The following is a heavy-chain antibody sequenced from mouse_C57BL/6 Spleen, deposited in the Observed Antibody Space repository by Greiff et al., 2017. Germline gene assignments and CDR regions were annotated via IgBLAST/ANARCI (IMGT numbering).Heavy chain of an antibody. CDR2: IHPSDSDT. V-gene: IGHV1-74*01. Sequence: VQLQQPGAELVKPGASVKVFCKASGYTFTSYWMHWVKQRPGQGLEWIGRIHPSDSDTNYNQKFKGKATLTVDKSSSTAYMQLSSLTSEDSAVYYCAISNYLLYYAMDYWGQGTSVTVSS. J-gene: IGHJ4*01. CDR3: AISNYLLYYAMDY. CDR1: GYTFTSYW. D-gene: IGHD2-5*01.